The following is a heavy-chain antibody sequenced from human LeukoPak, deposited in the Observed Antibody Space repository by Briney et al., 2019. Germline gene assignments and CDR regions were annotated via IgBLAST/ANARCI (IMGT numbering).Heavy chain of an antibody. D-gene: IGHD3-10*02. CDR1: GFTFSSYS. J-gene: IGHJ6*03. CDR2: ISSSSSTI. Sequence: SGGSLRLSCAASGFTFSSYSMNWVRQAPGKGLEWVSYISSSSSTIYYADSVKGRFTISRDNAKNSLYLQMNSLRAEDTAVYYCARETCSVCYMDVWGKGTTVTVSS. CDR3: ARETCSVCYMDV. V-gene: IGHV3-48*01.